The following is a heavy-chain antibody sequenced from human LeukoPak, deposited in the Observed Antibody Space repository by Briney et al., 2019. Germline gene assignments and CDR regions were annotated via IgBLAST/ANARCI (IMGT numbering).Heavy chain of an antibody. V-gene: IGHV1-69*04. Sequence: SVKVSCKASGGTFSSYAISWVRQAPGQGLEWMGRIIPILGIANYAQKFQGRVTITADKSTSTAYMELSCLRSEDTAVYYCARSAPYLYGMDVWGQGTTVTVSS. CDR3: ARSAPYLYGMDV. J-gene: IGHJ6*02. CDR2: IIPILGIA. CDR1: GGTFSSYA.